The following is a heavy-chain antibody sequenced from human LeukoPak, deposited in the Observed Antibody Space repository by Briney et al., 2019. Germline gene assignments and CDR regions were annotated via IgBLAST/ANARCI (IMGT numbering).Heavy chain of an antibody. CDR1: GFTFSSYG. D-gene: IGHD6-19*01. CDR3: AKDPYSSGCNYFDY. CDR2: ISYDGSNK. V-gene: IGHV3-30*18. Sequence: GGSLRLSCAASGFTFSSYGMHRVRQAPGKGLEWVAVISYDGSNKYYADSVKGRFTISRDNSKNTLYLQMNSLRAEDTAVYYCAKDPYSSGCNYFDYWGQGTLVTVSS. J-gene: IGHJ4*02.